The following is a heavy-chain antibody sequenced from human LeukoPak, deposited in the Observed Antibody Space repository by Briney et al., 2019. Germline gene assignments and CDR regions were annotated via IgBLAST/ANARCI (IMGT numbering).Heavy chain of an antibody. CDR1: GCTFTGRY. V-gene: IGHV1-2*02. CDR3: TREDY. J-gene: IGHJ4*02. Sequence: GASVKVSCKASGCTFTGRYIHWMRQAPGQGLEWMGWISPKSGDTQYAQKFQGRVTMTRDTSISTAYMEVNRLTSDDTAVYYCTREDYWGQGTLVTVSS. CDR2: ISPKSGDT.